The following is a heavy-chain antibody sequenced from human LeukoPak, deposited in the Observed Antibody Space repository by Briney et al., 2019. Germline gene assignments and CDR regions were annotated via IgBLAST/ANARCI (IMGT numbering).Heavy chain of an antibody. Sequence: GGSLRLSCAASGFTFSSYAMNWVRQAPGKGLQWVSSISDSGGATFYADSVKGRFTISRDNSKNTLYLQVNSLRAEDTAVYYCAKDRGDGYARNFDSWGQGTIVTVSS. CDR2: ISDSGGAT. CDR1: GFTFSSYA. J-gene: IGHJ4*02. D-gene: IGHD5-24*01. CDR3: AKDRGDGYARNFDS. V-gene: IGHV3-23*01.